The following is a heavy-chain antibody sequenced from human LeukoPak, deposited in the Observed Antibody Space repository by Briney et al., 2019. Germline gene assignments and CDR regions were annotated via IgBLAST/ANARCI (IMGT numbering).Heavy chain of an antibody. J-gene: IGHJ5*02. CDR1: GGTFSSYA. V-gene: IGHV1-69*05. CDR3: AMQPASNSTARWFDP. Sequence: GASVTVSCKASGGTFSSYAISWVRQAPGQGLEWMGGIIPIFGTANYAQKFQGRVTITTDESTSTAYMELSSLRSEDTAVYYCAMQPASNSTARWFDPWGRGTLVTVSS. CDR2: IIPIFGTA. D-gene: IGHD6-13*01.